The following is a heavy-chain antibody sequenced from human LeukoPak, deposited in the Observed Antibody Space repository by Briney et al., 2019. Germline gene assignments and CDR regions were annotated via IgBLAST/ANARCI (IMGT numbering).Heavy chain of an antibody. Sequence: SETLSLTCTVSGGSISSSSCYWGWIRQPPGKGLEWIGSIYYSGSTYYNPSLKSRVTISVDTSKNQFSLKLSSVTAADTAVYYCARRGMAVAGTFDYWGQGTLVTVSS. D-gene: IGHD6-19*01. CDR2: IYYSGST. CDR1: GGSISSSSCY. CDR3: ARRGMAVAGTFDY. V-gene: IGHV4-39*01. J-gene: IGHJ4*02.